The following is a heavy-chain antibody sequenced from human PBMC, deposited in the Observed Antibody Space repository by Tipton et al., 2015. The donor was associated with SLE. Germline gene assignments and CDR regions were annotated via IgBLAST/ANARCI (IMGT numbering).Heavy chain of an antibody. Sequence: TLSLTCTVTGDSISSGYYWGWIRQPPGKGLEWIGNIYHTGSTSYTPSLKSRVTISVDTSKNHFSLELTSVTAADTAVYFCARETDFYYYMDVWGRGTTVTVSS. D-gene: IGHD2/OR15-2a*01. CDR1: GDSISSGYY. CDR3: ARETDFYYYMDV. J-gene: IGHJ6*03. V-gene: IGHV4-38-2*02. CDR2: IYHTGST.